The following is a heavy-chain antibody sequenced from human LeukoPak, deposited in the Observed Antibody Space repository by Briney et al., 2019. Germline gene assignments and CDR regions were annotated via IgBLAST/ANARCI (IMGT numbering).Heavy chain of an antibody. V-gene: IGHV3-21*01. CDR3: ASHLPYSSGWSSFDY. J-gene: IGHJ4*02. D-gene: IGHD6-19*01. Sequence: KPGGSLSLSCAASGFTLSSYSMNWVRQAPGKGLEWVSSISSSSSYIYYADSVKGRFTISRDNAKNSLYLQMNSLRAEDTAVYYCASHLPYSSGWSSFDYWGQGTLVTVSS. CDR1: GFTLSSYS. CDR2: ISSSSSYI.